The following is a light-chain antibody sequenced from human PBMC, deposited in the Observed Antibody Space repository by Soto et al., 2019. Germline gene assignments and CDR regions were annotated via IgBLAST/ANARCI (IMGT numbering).Light chain of an antibody. CDR3: SSYAGSNNLYV. V-gene: IGLV2-8*01. CDR1: SSDVGGYNY. CDR2: EVS. J-gene: IGLJ1*01. Sequence: QSVLTQPASVSGSPGQSITISCTGTSSDVGGYNYVSWYQQYPGKAPKLMLYEVSKRPSGVPDRFSGSKSGNTASLTVSGLQAEDEADYYCSSYAGSNNLYVVGTGTKVTV.